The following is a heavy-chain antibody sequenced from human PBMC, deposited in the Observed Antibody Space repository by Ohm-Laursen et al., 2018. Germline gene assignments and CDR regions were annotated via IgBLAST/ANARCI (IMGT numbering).Heavy chain of an antibody. V-gene: IGHV3-33*01. Sequence: RSLRLSCTAPGFTFSTYGMHWVRQAPGKGLEWVSVIWYDGSQKYYADSVKGRFTISRDNSKNTVYLQMNSLRAEDTAVYYCARVRGSYLDYWGQGTLVTVSS. CDR1: GFTFSTYG. CDR2: IWYDGSQK. J-gene: IGHJ4*02. CDR3: ARVRGSYLDY. D-gene: IGHD1-26*01.